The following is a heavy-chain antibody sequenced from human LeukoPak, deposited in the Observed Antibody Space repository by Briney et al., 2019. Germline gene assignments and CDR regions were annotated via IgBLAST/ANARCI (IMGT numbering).Heavy chain of an antibody. Sequence: ASVKVSCKASGGTFSSYAISWVRQAPGQGLEWMGGIIPIFGTANYAQKFQGRVTITADESTSTAYMELRSLRSDDTAVYYCARLEVVLYAFDIWGQGTMVTVSS. V-gene: IGHV1-69*01. CDR2: IIPIFGTA. J-gene: IGHJ3*02. CDR3: ARLEVVLYAFDI. CDR1: GGTFSSYA. D-gene: IGHD2-2*01.